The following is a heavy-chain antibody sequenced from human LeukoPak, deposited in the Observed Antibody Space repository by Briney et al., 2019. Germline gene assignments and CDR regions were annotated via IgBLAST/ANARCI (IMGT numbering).Heavy chain of an antibody. CDR3: AKGAPGSSSSSRPSYYYYYMDV. CDR2: FDPEDGET. V-gene: IGHV1-24*01. D-gene: IGHD6-6*01. CDR1: GYTLTELS. J-gene: IGHJ6*03. Sequence: GASVKVSCKVSGYTLTELSMHWVRQAPGKGLEWMGGFDPEDGETIYAQKFQGRVTMTEDTSTDTAYMELSSLRSEDTAVYYCAKGAPGSSSSSRPSYYYYYMDVWGKGTTVTVSS.